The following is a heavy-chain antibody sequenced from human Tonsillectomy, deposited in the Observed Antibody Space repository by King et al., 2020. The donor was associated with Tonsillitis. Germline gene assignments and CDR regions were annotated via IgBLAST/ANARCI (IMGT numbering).Heavy chain of an antibody. CDR3: ARAGGSYRGYFDY. Sequence: QVQLVQSGAEVKKPGASVKVSCKASGYTFTSYYMHWVRQAPGQGLEWMGIINPSGGSTTYAQRFQGRVTMTRDTSTSTVYMELSSLRSADTAVYYCARAGGSYRGYFDYWGQGTLVTVSS. V-gene: IGHV1-46*01. D-gene: IGHD1-26*01. J-gene: IGHJ4*02. CDR1: GYTFTSYY. CDR2: INPSGGST.